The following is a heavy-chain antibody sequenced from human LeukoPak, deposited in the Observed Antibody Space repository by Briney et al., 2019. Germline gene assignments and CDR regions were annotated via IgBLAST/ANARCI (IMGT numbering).Heavy chain of an antibody. CDR1: GFTFSSYS. D-gene: IGHD3-9*01. CDR2: ISGSGGST. J-gene: IGHJ4*02. V-gene: IGHV3-23*01. CDR3: AKGHYDILTGLASPFDY. Sequence: GGSLRLSCAASGFTFSSYSMNWVRQAPGKGLEWVSAISGSGGSTYYADSVKGRFTISRDNSKNTLYLQMNSLRAEDTAVYYCAKGHYDILTGLASPFDYWGQGTLVTVSS.